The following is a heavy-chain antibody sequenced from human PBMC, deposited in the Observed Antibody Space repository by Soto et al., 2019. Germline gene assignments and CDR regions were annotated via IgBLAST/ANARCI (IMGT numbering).Heavy chain of an antibody. V-gene: IGHV1-3*04. CDR2: INTANVDT. J-gene: IGHJ1*01. Sequence: QVQLVQSGAEVKKPGASVKLSCEASGYTFTAFPIHWVRQAPGRSPEWMGWINTANVDTKYSQKFQGRVTITSDTPAITVYMELRSLTSQDTAVYYCTRAPIGERWGQGTLVTVSS. CDR1: GYTFTAFP. CDR3: TRAPIGER. D-gene: IGHD1-1*01.